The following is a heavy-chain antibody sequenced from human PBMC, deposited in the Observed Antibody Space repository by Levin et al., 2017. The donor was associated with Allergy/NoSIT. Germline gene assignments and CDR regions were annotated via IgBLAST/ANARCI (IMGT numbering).Heavy chain of an antibody. CDR2: INHSGST. CDR3: AREPLFLVRTPLSSDY. Sequence: SETLSLTCAVYGGSFSGYYWSWIRQPPGKGLEWIGEINHSGSTNYNPSLKSRVTISVDTSKNQFSLKLSSVTAADTAVYYCAREPLFLVRTPLSSDYWGQGTLVTVSS. CDR1: GGSFSGYY. J-gene: IGHJ4*02. V-gene: IGHV4-34*01. D-gene: IGHD3-10*01.